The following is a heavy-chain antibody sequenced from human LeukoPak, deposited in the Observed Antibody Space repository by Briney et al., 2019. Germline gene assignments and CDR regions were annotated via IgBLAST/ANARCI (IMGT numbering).Heavy chain of an antibody. CDR3: AKERWYLDY. Sequence: GGSLRLSCSASGFTFNTYWMSWVRQAPGKGLQWVANVRPDGREQRYVDSVKGRFTISRDNSKNTLYLQMNSLRAEDTAVYYCAKERWYLDYWGQGTLVTVSS. J-gene: IGHJ4*02. CDR2: VRPDGREQ. CDR1: GFTFNTYW. D-gene: IGHD2-15*01. V-gene: IGHV3-7*01.